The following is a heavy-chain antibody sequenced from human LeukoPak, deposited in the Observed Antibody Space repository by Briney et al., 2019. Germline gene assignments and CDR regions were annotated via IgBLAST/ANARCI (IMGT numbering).Heavy chain of an antibody. CDR1: GFTFSSYA. V-gene: IGHV3-23*01. J-gene: IGHJ4*02. CDR3: ARLYSSGWADY. D-gene: IGHD6-19*01. Sequence: PGGFLRLSCAASGFTFSSYAMSWVRQAPGKGLEWVSGISDSGGSTYYADSVKGRFTISRDNSKNTLSLQMNSLRAEDTAVYFCARLYSSGWADYWGQGTLVTISS. CDR2: ISDSGGST.